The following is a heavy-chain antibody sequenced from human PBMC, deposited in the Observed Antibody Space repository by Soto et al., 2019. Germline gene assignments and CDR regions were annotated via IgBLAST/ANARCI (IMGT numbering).Heavy chain of an antibody. CDR2: ISAYNGNT. Sequence: ASVKVSCKASGYTFTSYGISWVRQAPGQGLEWMGWISAYNGNTNYAQKLQGRVTMTTDTSTSTAYMELRSLRSDDTAVYYYARDQPDTQILGYCSGGSCYYYGMDVWGQGTTVTVSS. J-gene: IGHJ6*02. CDR3: ARDQPDTQILGYCSGGSCYYYGMDV. V-gene: IGHV1-18*01. CDR1: GYTFTSYG. D-gene: IGHD2-15*01.